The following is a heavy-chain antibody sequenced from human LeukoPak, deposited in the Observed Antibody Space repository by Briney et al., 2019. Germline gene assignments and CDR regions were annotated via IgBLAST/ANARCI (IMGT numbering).Heavy chain of an antibody. CDR1: GYTVTSYY. Sequence: ASVTVSCKASGYTVTSYYMHWVRQAPGQGLEWVGIINPSGGSTSYAQKFQGGGTMTRDTSTSTVYMELSSLRSEDTAVYYCAREGSSWFQFDYWGQGTLVTVSS. D-gene: IGHD6-13*01. CDR3: AREGSSWFQFDY. V-gene: IGHV1-46*01. J-gene: IGHJ4*02. CDR2: INPSGGST.